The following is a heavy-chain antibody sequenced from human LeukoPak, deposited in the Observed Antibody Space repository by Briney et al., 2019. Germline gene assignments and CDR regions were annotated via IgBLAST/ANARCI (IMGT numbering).Heavy chain of an antibody. D-gene: IGHD3-22*01. CDR1: GFTVSSNY. CDR2: IYSGGST. Sequence: GGSLRLSCAASGFTVSSNYMSWVRQAPGKGLEWVSVIYSGGSTYYADSVKGRFTISRDNSKNTLYLQTNSLRAEDTAVYYCAREDSSGYYSYADWGQGTLVTVSS. CDR3: AREDSSGYYSYAD. J-gene: IGHJ4*02. V-gene: IGHV3-66*01.